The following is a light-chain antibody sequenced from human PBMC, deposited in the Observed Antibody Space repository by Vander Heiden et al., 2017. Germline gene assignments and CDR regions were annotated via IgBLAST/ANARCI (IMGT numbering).Light chain of an antibody. CDR3: QAWDSSTVV. CDR2: QAS. Sequence: SYELTQPPSVSVSPGQTASITCSGAKLGDKFACWYQQKPGQSLVLGIYQASKRPAGIPERFSGSNSGTTATLTISGTQAVDECYYYCQAWDSSTVVFGGGTKLTVL. V-gene: IGLV3-1*01. J-gene: IGLJ2*01. CDR1: KLGDKF.